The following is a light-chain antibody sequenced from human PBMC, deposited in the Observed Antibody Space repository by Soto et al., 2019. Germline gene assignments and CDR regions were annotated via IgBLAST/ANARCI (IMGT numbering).Light chain of an antibody. J-gene: IGKJ2*01. V-gene: IGKV2-28*01. CDR1: QSLLHSNGYNF. CDR3: MQALQTPPYT. Sequence: DIVMTQSPLSLPVTPGEPASISCRSSQSLLHSNGYNFLDWYLQKPVQSPQLLIHLGSNRASGVPDRLRCSGSGTDFTLKISRVEAEDVGVYYCMQALQTPPYTFGQGTKVEIK. CDR2: LGS.